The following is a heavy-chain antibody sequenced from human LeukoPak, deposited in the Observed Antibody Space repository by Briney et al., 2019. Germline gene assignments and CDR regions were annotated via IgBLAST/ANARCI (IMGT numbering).Heavy chain of an antibody. V-gene: IGHV3-30*04. J-gene: IGHJ4*02. Sequence: GGSLRLSCAASGFTFSSYAMHWVRQAPGKGLEWVAVISYDGSNKYYADSVKGRFTISRDNSKNTLYLQMNSLRAEDTAVYYCAKGILREQQLVRGIFDYWGQGTLVTVSS. CDR3: AKGILREQQLVRGIFDY. D-gene: IGHD6-13*01. CDR1: GFTFSSYA. CDR2: ISYDGSNK.